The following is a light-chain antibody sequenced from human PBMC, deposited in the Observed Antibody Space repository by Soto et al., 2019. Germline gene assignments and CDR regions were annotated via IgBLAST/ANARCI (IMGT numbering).Light chain of an antibody. V-gene: IGKV1-5*01. CDR3: QQYYTYGT. Sequence: DIQMTQSPSTLSASVGDRVTITCRASQSINSWLAWYQQKPGKAPKLLIYDASNLESGVPSWFSGSRSGTEFTLTISSLQPDDFATYYCQQYYTYGTFGQGTKVDIK. CDR1: QSINSW. CDR2: DAS. J-gene: IGKJ1*01.